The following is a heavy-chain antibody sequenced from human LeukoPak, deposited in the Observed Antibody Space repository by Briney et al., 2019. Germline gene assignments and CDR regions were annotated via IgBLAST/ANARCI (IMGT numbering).Heavy chain of an antibody. Sequence: LAGRSLRLSCAASGFTFSSYGMHWVRQAPGKGLEWVAVIWYDGSDKYYADSAKGRFTISRDNSKNTLYLQMNSLRAEDTAVYYCAKDKDYGYYMDVWGKGTTVTVSS. CDR3: AKDKDYGYYMDV. CDR2: IWYDGSDK. J-gene: IGHJ6*03. CDR1: GFTFSSYG. V-gene: IGHV3-33*06. D-gene: IGHD3-16*01.